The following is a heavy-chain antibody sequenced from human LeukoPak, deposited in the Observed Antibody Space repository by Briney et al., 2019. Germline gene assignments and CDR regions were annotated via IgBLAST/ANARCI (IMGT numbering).Heavy chain of an antibody. Sequence: GGSLRLSCAASGFTVSSNYMSWVRQAPGKGLEWVSVIYSGGKTFYADSVKGRFTISRDNSKNTLYLQMNSLRAEDTAVCYCARGDPGAYWGQGTLVTVSS. CDR3: ARGDPGAY. V-gene: IGHV3-53*01. D-gene: IGHD2-21*02. CDR1: GFTVSSNY. CDR2: IYSGGKT. J-gene: IGHJ4*02.